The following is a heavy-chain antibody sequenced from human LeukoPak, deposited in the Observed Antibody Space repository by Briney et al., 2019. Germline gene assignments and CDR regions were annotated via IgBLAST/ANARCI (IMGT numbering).Heavy chain of an antibody. CDR1: GFTFDDYA. CDR3: AKDRYGGNSGYFQH. D-gene: IGHD4-23*01. Sequence: PGRSLRLSCAASGFTFDDYAMHWVRQAPGKGLEWVSGISWNSGSIGYADSVKGRFTISRDNAKSSLYLQMNSLRAEDTALYYCAKDRYGGNSGYFQHWGQGTLVTVSS. V-gene: IGHV3-9*01. J-gene: IGHJ1*01. CDR2: ISWNSGSI.